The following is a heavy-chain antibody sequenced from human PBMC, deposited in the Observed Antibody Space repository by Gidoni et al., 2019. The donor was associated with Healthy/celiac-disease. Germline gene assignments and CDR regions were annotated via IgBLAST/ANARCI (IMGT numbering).Heavy chain of an antibody. Sequence: QVQLVQSGAEVKKPGASVKVSCKSSGYTCTGYYMHWVRQAPGQGLEWMGWINPNSGGTNYAQTFQGRVTMTRDTSISTAYMELSRLRSDDTAVYYCARDPHDYGDYFVDYWGQGTLVTVSS. CDR3: ARDPHDYGDYFVDY. D-gene: IGHD4-17*01. V-gene: IGHV1-2*02. CDR2: INPNSGGT. CDR1: GYTCTGYY. J-gene: IGHJ4*02.